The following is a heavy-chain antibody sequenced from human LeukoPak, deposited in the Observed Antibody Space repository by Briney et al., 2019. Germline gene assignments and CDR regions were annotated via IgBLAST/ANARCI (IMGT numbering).Heavy chain of an antibody. CDR1: GYTFTSYD. V-gene: IGHV1-8*01. D-gene: IGHD6-13*01. CDR2: MSPNSGNT. CDR3: ARGWSSSSWYRSYYYYYGMDV. Sequence: ASVKVSCKASGYTFTSYDINWVRQATGQGLEWMGWMSPNSGNTGYAQKFQGRVTMTRNTSISTAYMELSSLRSEDTAVYYCARGWSSSSWYRSYYYYYGMDVWGQGTTVTVSS. J-gene: IGHJ6*02.